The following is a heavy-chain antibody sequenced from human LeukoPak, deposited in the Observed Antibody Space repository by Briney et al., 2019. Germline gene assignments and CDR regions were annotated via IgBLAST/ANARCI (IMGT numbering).Heavy chain of an antibody. J-gene: IGHJ4*02. CDR3: AKGPTVTNLFDY. CDR1: GFTFSSYG. CDR2: ISWDSGSI. Sequence: PGGSLRLSCAASGFTFSSYGMHWVRQAPGKGLEWVSGISWDSGSIGYADSVKGRFTISRDNAKNSLYLQMNSLRAEDTALYYCAKGPTVTNLFDYWGQGTLVTVSS. D-gene: IGHD4-17*01. V-gene: IGHV3-9*01.